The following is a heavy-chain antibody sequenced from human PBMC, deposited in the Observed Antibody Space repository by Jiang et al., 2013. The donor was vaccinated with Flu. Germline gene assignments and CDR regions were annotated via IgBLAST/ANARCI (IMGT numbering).Heavy chain of an antibody. CDR3: ARGATDSSGYYREDY. D-gene: IGHD3-22*01. CDR1: GDSISDHY. V-gene: IGHV4-59*11. Sequence: LLKPSETLSLTCSVSGDSISDHYWSWIRQAPGKGLEWIGYIYHSGITNYNPSLKSRVSIPVDTSKSQFSLKLSSVTAADTAVYFCARGATDSSGYYREDYWGHGTLVTVSS. CDR2: IYHSGIT. J-gene: IGHJ4*01.